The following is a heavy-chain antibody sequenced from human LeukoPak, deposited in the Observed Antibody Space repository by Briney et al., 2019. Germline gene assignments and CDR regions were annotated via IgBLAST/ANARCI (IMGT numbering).Heavy chain of an antibody. CDR1: GFSFSSYA. CDR2: ISGSGGST. J-gene: IGHJ6*02. Sequence: GGSLRLSCAASGFSFSSYAMSWVREAPGKGLEWVSAISGSGGSTYYADSVKGRFTMSRDNAKSSLYLQMNSLRAEDTAVYYCARDQEYSYGHAYYYYGMDVWGQGTTVTVS. V-gene: IGHV3-23*01. CDR3: ARDQEYSYGHAYYYYGMDV. D-gene: IGHD5-18*01.